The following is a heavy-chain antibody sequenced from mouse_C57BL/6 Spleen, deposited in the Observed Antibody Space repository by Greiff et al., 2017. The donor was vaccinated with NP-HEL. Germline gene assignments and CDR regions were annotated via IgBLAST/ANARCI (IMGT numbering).Heavy chain of an antibody. CDR1: GYTFTSYW. V-gene: IGHV1-69*01. Sequence: VQLQQPGAELVMPGASVKLSCKASGYTFTSYWMHWVKQRPGQGLEWIGEIDPSDSYTNYNQKFKGKSTLTVDKSSSTAYMQLSSLTSEDSAVYYCARFHYGNENYAMDYRGQGTSVTVSS. CDR3: ARFHYGNENYAMDY. CDR2: IDPSDSYT. J-gene: IGHJ4*01. D-gene: IGHD2-1*01.